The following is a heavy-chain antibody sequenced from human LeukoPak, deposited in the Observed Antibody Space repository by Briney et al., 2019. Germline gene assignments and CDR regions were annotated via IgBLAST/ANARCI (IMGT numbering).Heavy chain of an antibody. CDR1: GFTFSSYE. D-gene: IGHD4-17*01. V-gene: IGHV3-48*03. Sequence: GGSPRLSCAASGFTFSSYEMNWVRQAPGKGLEWVSYISSSGSTIYYADSVKGRFTISRDNAKNSLYLQMNSLRAEDTAVYYCARDHTVTIGYWGQGTLVTVSS. CDR3: ARDHTVTIGY. J-gene: IGHJ4*02. CDR2: ISSSGSTI.